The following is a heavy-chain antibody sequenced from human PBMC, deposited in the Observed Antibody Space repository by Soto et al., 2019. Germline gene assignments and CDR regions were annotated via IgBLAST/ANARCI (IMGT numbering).Heavy chain of an antibody. V-gene: IGHV3-23*01. CDR2: ISGSGGST. J-gene: IGHJ2*01. CDR3: AKDPTVTTSGWSDWYFDL. CDR1: GFTFSSYA. D-gene: IGHD4-17*01. Sequence: GGSLRLSCAASGFTFSSYAMSWVRQAPGKGLEWVSAISGSGGSTYYADSVKGRFTISRDNSKNTLYLQMNSLRAEDTAVYYCAKDPTVTTSGWSDWYFDLWGRGTLVTVSS.